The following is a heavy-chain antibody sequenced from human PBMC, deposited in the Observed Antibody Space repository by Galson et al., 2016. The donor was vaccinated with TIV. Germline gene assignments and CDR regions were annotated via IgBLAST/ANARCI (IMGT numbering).Heavy chain of an antibody. CDR3: ARDRSTYFYYGMDV. J-gene: IGHJ6*02. CDR1: GFIFSMYA. V-gene: IGHV3-30*04. CDR2: ISYDGSNK. Sequence: SLRLSCAASGFIFSMYAVHWVRQAPGKGLEWVAVISYDGSNKYYADSVKGRFTISRDNSKNTLSLQMNSLRAEDTAVYYCARDRSTYFYYGMDVWGQGTTVTVSS.